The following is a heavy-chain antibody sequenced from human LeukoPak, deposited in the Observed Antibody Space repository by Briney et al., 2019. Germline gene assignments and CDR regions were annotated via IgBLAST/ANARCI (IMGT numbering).Heavy chain of an antibody. V-gene: IGHV1-8*01. J-gene: IGHJ5*02. D-gene: IGHD3-10*01. CDR3: ARERSTMVRGVIGGNWFDP. Sequence: ASVKVSSKASGYTFTSYDINWVRQATGQGLEWMGWMNPNIGNAGYAQKFQRRVTMTRNTSIRTAYMELSSLRSEDTAVYYCARERSTMVRGVIGGNWFDPWGQGTLVTVSS. CDR2: MNPNIGNA. CDR1: GYTFTSYD.